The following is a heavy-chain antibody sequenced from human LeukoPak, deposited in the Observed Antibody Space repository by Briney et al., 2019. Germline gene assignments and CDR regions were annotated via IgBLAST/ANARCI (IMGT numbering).Heavy chain of an antibody. D-gene: IGHD5-12*01. Sequence: PGGSLRLSCAASGFPFSSYDMHWVRQATGKGLEWVSVIGTAGDTYYPGSVKGRFTISRENAKNSLYLQMNSLRAGDTAVYYCTTLYGGSLDYWGQGTLVTVSS. V-gene: IGHV3-13*01. CDR2: IGTAGDT. CDR1: GFPFSSYD. CDR3: TTLYGGSLDY. J-gene: IGHJ4*02.